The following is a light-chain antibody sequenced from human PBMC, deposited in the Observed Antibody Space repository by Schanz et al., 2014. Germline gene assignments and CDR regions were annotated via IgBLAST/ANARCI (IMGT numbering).Light chain of an antibody. CDR1: QSVGSY. CDR2: DAS. J-gene: IGKJ4*01. V-gene: IGKV3-11*01. Sequence: EIVLTQSPATLSLSPGERATLSCGASQSVGSYLAWYQQKPGQAPRLLIYDASSRATGIPARFRGSGSGTDFTLTISSLEPEDFAVYYCQQRSNWPLTFGGGTKVEIK. CDR3: QQRSNWPLT.